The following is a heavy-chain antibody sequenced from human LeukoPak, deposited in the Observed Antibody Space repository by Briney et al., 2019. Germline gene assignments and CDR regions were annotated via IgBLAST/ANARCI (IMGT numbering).Heavy chain of an antibody. V-gene: IGHV3-53*01. J-gene: IGHJ4*02. CDR1: GFTVSSNY. D-gene: IGHD3-22*01. CDR2: IYSGGST. CDR3: ARDPSPYYDSSGYLVY. Sequence: GGSLRLSCAASGFTVSSNYMSWVRQAPGKGLEWVSVIYSGGSTYYADSVKGRFTISRDNSKNTLYLQMNSLRAEDTAVYYCARDPSPYYDSSGYLVYWGQGTLVTVSS.